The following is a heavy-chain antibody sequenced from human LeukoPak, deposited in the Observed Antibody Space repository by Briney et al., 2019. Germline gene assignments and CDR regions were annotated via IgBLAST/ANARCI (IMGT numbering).Heavy chain of an antibody. J-gene: IGHJ4*02. V-gene: IGHV1-24*01. CDR2: FDPEDGET. D-gene: IGHD3-22*01. CDR3: ARVDYDTEREDY. CDR1: GYTLTELS. Sequence: ASVKVSCKVSGYTLTELSMHWVRQAPGKGLEWMGGFDPEDGETIYAQKFQGRVTMTEDTSTDTAYMELSSLRSEDTAVYYCARVDYDTEREDYWGQGTLVTVSS.